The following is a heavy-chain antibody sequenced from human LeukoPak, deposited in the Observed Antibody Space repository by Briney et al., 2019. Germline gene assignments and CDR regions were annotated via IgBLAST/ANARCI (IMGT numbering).Heavy chain of an antibody. J-gene: IGHJ4*02. Sequence: RAGGSLRLSCAASGFTFSSYAMSWVRQAPGKGLEWVSAISGSGGSTYYADSVKGRFTISRDNSKNTLYLQMNSLRAEDTAVYYCAPQRWIVGAIDYWGQGTLVTVSS. CDR3: APQRWIVGAIDY. CDR2: ISGSGGST. CDR1: GFTFSSYA. D-gene: IGHD1-26*01. V-gene: IGHV3-23*01.